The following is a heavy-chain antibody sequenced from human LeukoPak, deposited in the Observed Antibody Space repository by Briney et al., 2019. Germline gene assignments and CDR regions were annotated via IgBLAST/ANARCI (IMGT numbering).Heavy chain of an antibody. CDR3: AKDRYSYATRGADY. V-gene: IGHV3-30*18. D-gene: IGHD5-18*01. Sequence: SGGSLRLSCAASGFTFSSYGMHWVRQAPGKGLEWVAVISYDGSNKYYADSVKGRFTISRDNSKNTLYLQMNSLRAEDTAVYYCAKDRYSYATRGADYWGQGTLVTVSS. J-gene: IGHJ4*02. CDR1: GFTFSSYG. CDR2: ISYDGSNK.